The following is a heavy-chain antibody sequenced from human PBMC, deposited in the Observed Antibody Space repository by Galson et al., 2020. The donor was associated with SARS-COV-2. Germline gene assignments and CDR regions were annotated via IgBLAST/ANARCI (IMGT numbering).Heavy chain of an antibody. Sequence: GGSLRLSCAASGFTFSSYGMHWVRQAPGKGLEWVAVIWYDGSNKYYADSVKGRFTISRDNSKNTLYLQMNSLRAEDMAVYYCARDKGFGELEGDYWGQGTLVTVSS. V-gene: IGHV3-33*01. CDR2: IWYDGSNK. D-gene: IGHD3-10*01. J-gene: IGHJ4*02. CDR3: ARDKGFGELEGDY. CDR1: GFTFSSYG.